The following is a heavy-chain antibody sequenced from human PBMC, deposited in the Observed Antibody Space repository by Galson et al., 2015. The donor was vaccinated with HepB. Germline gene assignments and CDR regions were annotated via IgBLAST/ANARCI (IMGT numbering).Heavy chain of an antibody. V-gene: IGHV3-33*01. D-gene: IGHD1-26*01. CDR3: VRDLREVLRSPLGY. CDR1: GFTFSSYA. J-gene: IGHJ4*02. CDR2: VWHDGSNK. Sequence: SLRLSCAASGFTFSSYAMHWVRQAPGKGLEWVAVVWHDGSNKYYAESVKGRFTIDRDNSKNTLYLQMNNLRTEDTAVYYCVRDLREVLRSPLGYWGQGTPVTVSS.